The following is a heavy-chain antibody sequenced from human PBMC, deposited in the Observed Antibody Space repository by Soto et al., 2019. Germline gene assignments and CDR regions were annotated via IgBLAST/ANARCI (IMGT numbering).Heavy chain of an antibody. V-gene: IGHV3-30*03. Sequence: GGSLRLSCAASGFTFSSYGMHWVRQAPGKGLEWVAVISYDGSNKYYADSVKGRFTISRDNSKNTLYLQMNSLRAEDTAVYYCARSPGAHRPDYYYGMDVWGQGTTVTVSS. CDR1: GFTFSSYG. J-gene: IGHJ6*02. CDR3: ARSPGAHRPDYYYGMDV. CDR2: ISYDGSNK.